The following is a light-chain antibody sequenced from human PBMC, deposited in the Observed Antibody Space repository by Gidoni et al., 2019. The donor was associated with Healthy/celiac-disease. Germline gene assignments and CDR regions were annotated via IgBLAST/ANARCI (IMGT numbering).Light chain of an antibody. V-gene: IGKV3-20*01. CDR1: QSVSSSY. CDR2: GAS. CDR3: QQYGSSPLT. Sequence: EIVSTQSPGTLFLSPGERATLSCRASQSVSSSYLAWYQQKPGQAPRLLIYGASSRATGTPDRFSGSGSGTDFTLTISRLEPEDFAVYYCQQYGSSPLTFGGGTKVEIK. J-gene: IGKJ4*01.